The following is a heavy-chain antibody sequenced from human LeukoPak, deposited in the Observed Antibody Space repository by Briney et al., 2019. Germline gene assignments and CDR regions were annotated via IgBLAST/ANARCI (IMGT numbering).Heavy chain of an antibody. CDR1: GFTFDDYA. D-gene: IGHD3-10*01. J-gene: IGHJ6*03. Sequence: GGSLRLSCAASGFTFDDYAMHWVRQAPGKGLEWVSGISWNSGSIGYADSVKGRFTISRDNAKNSLYLQMNNLRAEDTGLYYCAKDQGGSGYYYYYYMDVWGKGTTVTVSS. V-gene: IGHV3-9*01. CDR2: ISWNSGSI. CDR3: AKDQGGSGYYYYYYMDV.